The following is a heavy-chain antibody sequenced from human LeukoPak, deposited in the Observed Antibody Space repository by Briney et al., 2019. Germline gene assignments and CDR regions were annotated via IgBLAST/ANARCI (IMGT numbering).Heavy chain of an antibody. J-gene: IGHJ4*02. CDR1: GYSFSTYG. V-gene: IGHV1-18*01. CDR2: ISAHNGNK. D-gene: IGHD5-24*01. Sequence: GASVKVSCKASGYSFSTYGISWVRQAPGQGPEWMGWISAHNGNKKYAEKVQDRVTMTTDTATSTAYMEVRRLRPADTAVYYCARDRYGMATSPTDLAYWGQGTLVTVSS. CDR3: ARDRYGMATSPTDLAY.